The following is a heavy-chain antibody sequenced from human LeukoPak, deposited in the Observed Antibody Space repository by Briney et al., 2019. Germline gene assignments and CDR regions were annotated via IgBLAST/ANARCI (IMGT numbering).Heavy chain of an antibody. Sequence: GGSLRLSCAASGFTFSSYWMSWVRQAPGKGLGWVANIKQDGSEKYYVDSVKGRFTISRDNAKNSLYLQMNSLRAEDTAVYYCARDDGGSDDAFDIWGQGTMVTVSS. CDR1: GFTFSSYW. D-gene: IGHD4-23*01. CDR3: ARDDGGSDDAFDI. V-gene: IGHV3-7*01. CDR2: IKQDGSEK. J-gene: IGHJ3*02.